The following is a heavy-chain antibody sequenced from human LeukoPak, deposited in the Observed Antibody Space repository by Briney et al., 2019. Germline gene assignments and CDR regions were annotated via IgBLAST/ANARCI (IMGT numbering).Heavy chain of an antibody. D-gene: IGHD3-10*01. V-gene: IGHV4-34*01. J-gene: IGHJ4*02. CDR1: GGSFSGYY. CDR3: ARTVWFGELFPPGVDY. Sequence: SETLSLTCAVYGGSFSGYYWSWIRQPPGKGLEWIGSIYYSGSTYYNPSLKSRVTISVDTSKNQFSLKLSSVTAADTAVYYCARTVWFGELFPPGVDYWGQGTLVTVSS. CDR2: IYYSGST.